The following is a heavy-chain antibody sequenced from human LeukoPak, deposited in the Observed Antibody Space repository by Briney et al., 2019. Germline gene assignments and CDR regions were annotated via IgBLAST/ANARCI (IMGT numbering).Heavy chain of an antibody. J-gene: IGHJ6*04. CDR1: GGSISSYY. V-gene: IGHV4-59*01. CDR2: IYYNGST. Sequence: SETLSLTCTVSGGSISSYYWSWIRQPPGKGPEWIGYIYYNGSTNYNPSLKSRVTISVDTSKNQFSLKLSSVTAADTAVYYCARGVVVRGAYYYSMDVWGKGTTVTVSS. CDR3: ARGVVVRGAYYYSMDV. D-gene: IGHD3-10*01.